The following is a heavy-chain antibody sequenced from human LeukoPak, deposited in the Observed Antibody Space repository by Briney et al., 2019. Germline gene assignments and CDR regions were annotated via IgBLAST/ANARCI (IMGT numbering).Heavy chain of an antibody. V-gene: IGHV4-59*08. J-gene: IGHJ4*02. CDR3: AGHHPRNTVDF. CDR2: ISDIGSI. D-gene: IGHD2/OR15-2a*01. Sequence: SETLSLTCTVSGGSISSYYWSWIRQPPGKGLEWIAYISDIGSINYNPSLKSRVTISLDTSKNQSSLKLSSVTAADTAVYYCAGHHPRNTVDFWGQGTLVTVSS. CDR1: GGSISSYY.